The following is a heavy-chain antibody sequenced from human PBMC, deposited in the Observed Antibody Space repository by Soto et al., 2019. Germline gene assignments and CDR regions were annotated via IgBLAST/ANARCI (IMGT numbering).Heavy chain of an antibody. D-gene: IGHD5-12*01. V-gene: IGHV4-59*08. J-gene: IGHJ4*02. CDR2: IYYSGST. CDR1: GGSISSYY. Sequence: SETLSLTCTVSGGSISSYYWSWIRQPPGKGLEWIGYIYYSGSTNYNPSLKSRVTISVDTSKNQFSLKLSSVTAADTAVYYCASIRRGYGDFDYWGPGTLVTFSS. CDR3: ASIRRGYGDFDY.